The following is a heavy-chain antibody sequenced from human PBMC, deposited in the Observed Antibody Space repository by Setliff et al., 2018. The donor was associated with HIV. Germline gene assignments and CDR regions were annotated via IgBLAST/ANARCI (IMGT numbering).Heavy chain of an antibody. V-gene: IGHV3-30*02. CDR3: AKVYGTGYFYYYYGMHV. D-gene: IGHD2-8*02. CDR1: GFIFSNYG. J-gene: IGHJ6*02. Sequence: GGSLRLSCAASGFIFSNYGMHWVRQAPGKGLEWVAFIWYDGSDKYYADSVKGRFTISRDNSKNTLFLEMNYLRAEDTAVYSCAKVYGTGYFYYYYGMHVWGQGTTVTVSS. CDR2: IWYDGSDK.